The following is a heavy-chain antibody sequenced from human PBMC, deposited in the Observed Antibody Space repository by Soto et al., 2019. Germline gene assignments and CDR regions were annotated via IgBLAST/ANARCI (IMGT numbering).Heavy chain of an antibody. J-gene: IGHJ4*02. V-gene: IGHV1-2*04. CDR3: ATGNSSSSSYFDY. Sequence: ASVKVSCKASGYTFTGYYMHWVRQAPGQGLEWMGWINPNSGGTNYAQKFQGWVTMTRDTSISTAYMELSRLRSDYTAVYYCATGNSSSSSYFDYWGQGTLVTVSS. D-gene: IGHD6-6*01. CDR1: GYTFTGYY. CDR2: INPNSGGT.